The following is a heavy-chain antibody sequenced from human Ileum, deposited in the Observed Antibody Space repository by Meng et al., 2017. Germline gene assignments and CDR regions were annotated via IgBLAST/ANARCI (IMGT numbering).Heavy chain of an antibody. V-gene: IGHV4-34*01. J-gene: IGHJ4*02. CDR2: IHPGGST. CDR1: DGSLGGSY. CDR3: ATGVDWAKSGNI. D-gene: IGHD3-9*01. Sequence: QVELPQGGPGLLNPSGTLSLPCAVYDGSLGGSYLSWIRQPPRKGLEWVGEIHPGGSTSYNPSLQSRVTIAVDTSKNQFSVTLSSVSAADTAVYYCATGVDWAKSGNIWGQGTLVTVSS.